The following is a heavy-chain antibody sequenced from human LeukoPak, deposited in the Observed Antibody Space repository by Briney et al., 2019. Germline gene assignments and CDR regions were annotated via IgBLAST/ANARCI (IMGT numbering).Heavy chain of an antibody. CDR1: GFTFSSYE. V-gene: IGHV3-23*01. J-gene: IGHJ5*02. D-gene: IGHD3-10*01. CDR3: ARVVLLWFGELDWFDP. CDR2: ISGSGGST. Sequence: PGGSLRPSCAASGFTFSSYEMSWVRQAPGKGLEWVSAISGSGGSTYYADSVKGRFTISRDNAKNSLYLQMNSLRAEDTAVYYCARVVLLWFGELDWFDPWGQGTLVTVSS.